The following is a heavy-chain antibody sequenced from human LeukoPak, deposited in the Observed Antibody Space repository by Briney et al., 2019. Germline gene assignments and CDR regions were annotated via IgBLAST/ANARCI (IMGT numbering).Heavy chain of an antibody. CDR3: ARDKRQQLVPAHFDL. V-gene: IGHV3-21*01. J-gene: IGHJ2*01. Sequence: PGGSLRLSCAASGFTFSSYSMNWVRQAPGKGLEWVSSISSSSSYIYYADSVKGRFTISRDNAKNLLYLQMNSLRAEDTAVYYCARDKRQQLVPAHFDLWGRGSLVTVSS. CDR2: ISSSSSYI. CDR1: GFTFSSYS. D-gene: IGHD6-13*01.